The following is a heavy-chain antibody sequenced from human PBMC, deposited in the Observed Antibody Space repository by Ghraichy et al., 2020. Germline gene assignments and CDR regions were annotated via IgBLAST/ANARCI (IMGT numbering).Heavy chain of an antibody. J-gene: IGHJ5*02. CDR3: ATRGCSSTSCYLGNWFDP. Sequence: GESLNISCKGSGYSFTSYWIGWVRQMPGKGLEWMGIIYPGDSDTRYSPSFQGQVTISADKSISTAYLQWSSLKASDTAMYYCATRGCSSTSCYLGNWFDPWGQGTLVTVSS. D-gene: IGHD2-2*01. CDR2: IYPGDSDT. V-gene: IGHV5-51*01. CDR1: GYSFTSYW.